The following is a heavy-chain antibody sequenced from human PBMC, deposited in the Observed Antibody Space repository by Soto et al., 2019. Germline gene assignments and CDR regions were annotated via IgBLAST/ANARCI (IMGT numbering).Heavy chain of an antibody. Sequence: SETLSLTCTVSGGSISSGDYYWSWIRQPPGKGLEWIGYIYYSGSTYYNPSLKSRVTISVDTSKNQFSLKLSSVTAADTAVYYCARDPAQEYGATISYYYYGMDVWGQGTTVTVS. CDR1: GGSISSGDYY. V-gene: IGHV4-30-4*01. CDR3: ARDPAQEYGATISYYYYGMDV. CDR2: IYYSGST. J-gene: IGHJ6*02. D-gene: IGHD5-12*01.